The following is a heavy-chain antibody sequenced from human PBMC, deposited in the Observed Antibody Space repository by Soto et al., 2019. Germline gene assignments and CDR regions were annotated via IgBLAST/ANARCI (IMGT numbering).Heavy chain of an antibody. D-gene: IGHD2-15*01. Sequence: WGSLRLSCAASGFTFSSYWMSWVRQAPGKGLEWVANIKQDGSEKYYVDSVKGRFTISRDNAKNSLYLQMNSLRAEDTAVYYCAREVKRYCSGGSCYSVYYYYYMDVWGKGTTVTVSS. V-gene: IGHV3-7*01. J-gene: IGHJ6*03. CDR3: AREVKRYCSGGSCYSVYYYYYMDV. CDR1: GFTFSSYW. CDR2: IKQDGSEK.